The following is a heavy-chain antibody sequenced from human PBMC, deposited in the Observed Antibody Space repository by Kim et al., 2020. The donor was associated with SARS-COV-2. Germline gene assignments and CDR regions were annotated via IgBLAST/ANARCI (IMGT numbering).Heavy chain of an antibody. D-gene: IGHD3-10*01. J-gene: IGHJ6*02. CDR3: ARDRPGLNHYYGSGSYLLYPGPGHYYGMDV. V-gene: IGHV1-18*01. CDR2: ISAYNGNT. Sequence: ASVKVSCKASGYTFTSYGISWVRQAPGQGLEWMGWISAYNGNTNYAQKLQGRVTMTTDTSTSTAYMELRSLRSDDTAVYYCARDRPGLNHYYGSGSYLLYPGPGHYYGMDVWGQGTTVTVSS. CDR1: GYTFTSYG.